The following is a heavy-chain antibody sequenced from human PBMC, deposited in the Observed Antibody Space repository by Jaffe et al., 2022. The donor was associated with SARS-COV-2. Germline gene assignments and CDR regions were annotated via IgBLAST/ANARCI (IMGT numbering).Heavy chain of an antibody. CDR2: IKSEVNGGTI. CDR1: GFIFNNAW. V-gene: IGHV3-15*01. CDR3: CSRYCTSNSCFGALGI. J-gene: IGHJ3*02. Sequence: EVHLVESGGGPVEPGGSLRLSCAASGFIFNNAWLSWVRQAPGKGLEWVGRIKSEVNGGTIDYGTPVKGRFTISRDDSKNTVYLQMNSLETEDTAVYYCCSRYCTSNSCFGALGIWGQGTMVTVSS. D-gene: IGHD2-8*01.